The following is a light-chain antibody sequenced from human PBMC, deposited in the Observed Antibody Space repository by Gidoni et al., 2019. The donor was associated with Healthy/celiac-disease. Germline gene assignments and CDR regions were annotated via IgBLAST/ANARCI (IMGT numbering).Light chain of an antibody. CDR1: KLGDKY. CDR3: QAWDSSTAV. Sequence: SYELTPPPSVSVSPGQTASITCSGDKLGDKYACWYQQKPGQSPVLGIYQDSKRPSGSPERFSGANSGNTATLTISGTQAMDEADYYCQAWDSSTAVFGGGTKLTVL. V-gene: IGLV3-1*01. J-gene: IGLJ2*01. CDR2: QDS.